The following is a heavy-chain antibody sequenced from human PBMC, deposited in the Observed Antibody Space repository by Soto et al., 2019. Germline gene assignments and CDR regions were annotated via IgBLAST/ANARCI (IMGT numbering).Heavy chain of an antibody. CDR1: GFTFSTYP. CDR3: VKPPVITASYYYYDMDV. Sequence: EAQLLESGGGLVQPGGSLRLSCAASGFTFSTYPMSWVRQAPGKGLEWVSGISGSGISTYYTDSVKGPFTISRDNSKNTVFLQMNSLRDEDTAVYYCVKPPVITASYYYYDMDVWGQGTTVTVSS. J-gene: IGHJ6*02. V-gene: IGHV3-23*01. CDR2: ISGSGIST. D-gene: IGHD4-4*01.